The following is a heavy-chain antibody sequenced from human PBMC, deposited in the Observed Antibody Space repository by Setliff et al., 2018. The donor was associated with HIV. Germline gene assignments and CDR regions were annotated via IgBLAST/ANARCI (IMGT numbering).Heavy chain of an antibody. Sequence: ASVKVSCKTSGYMFIAYGMSWVRRAPGQGLEWMGMINPSGGSASYAQKFQGRVTITADTSTDTAYMELGSLRSEDTAIYYCATLDYYGSATYNLALHYWGQGTLVTVSS. J-gene: IGHJ4*02. D-gene: IGHD3-10*01. CDR3: ATLDYYGSATYNLALHY. V-gene: IGHV1-46*01. CDR1: GYMFIAYG. CDR2: INPSGGSA.